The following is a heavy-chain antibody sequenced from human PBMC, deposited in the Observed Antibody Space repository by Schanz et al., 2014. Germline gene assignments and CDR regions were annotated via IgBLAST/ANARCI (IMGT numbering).Heavy chain of an antibody. Sequence: QVQLVESGGGVVQPGRSLRLSCAASGFTFSSYGMHWVRQAPGKGLEWVAVIWYDGSNKYYADSVKDRFTISRDNSKNTLFLQMNSLRAEDTAVYYCARDHTAESYYSAGPPIDYWGQGTLLTVSA. D-gene: IGHD1-26*01. CDR3: ARDHTAESYYSAGPPIDY. CDR2: IWYDGSNK. V-gene: IGHV3-33*01. CDR1: GFTFSSYG. J-gene: IGHJ4*02.